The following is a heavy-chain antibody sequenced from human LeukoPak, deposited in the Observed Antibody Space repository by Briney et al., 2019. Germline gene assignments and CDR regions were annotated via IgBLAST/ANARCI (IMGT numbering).Heavy chain of an antibody. CDR1: GFTFSSYS. D-gene: IGHD3-10*01. Sequence: GGSLRLSCAASGFTFSSYSMNWVRQAPGKGLEWVSSISSSSSYIYYADSVKGRFTISRDNAKNSLYLQMNSLRAEDTAVYYCARDTTYYYGSGSYYPFDYWGQGTLVTVSS. V-gene: IGHV3-21*01. CDR3: ARDTTYYYGSGSYYPFDY. J-gene: IGHJ4*02. CDR2: ISSSSSYI.